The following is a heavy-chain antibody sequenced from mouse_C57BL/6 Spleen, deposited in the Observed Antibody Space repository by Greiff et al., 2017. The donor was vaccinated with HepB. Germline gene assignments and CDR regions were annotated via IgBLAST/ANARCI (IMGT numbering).Heavy chain of an antibody. CDR1: GFTFSDYG. D-gene: IGHD2-4*01. CDR3: APIYYDYDGFAY. CDR2: ISSGSSTI. V-gene: IGHV5-17*01. Sequence: EVKVEESGGGLVKPGGSLKLSCAASGFTFSDYGMHWVRQAPEKGLEWVAYISSGSSTIYYADTVKGRFTISRDNAKNTLFLQMTSLRSEDTAMYYCAPIYYDYDGFAYWGQGTLVTVSA. J-gene: IGHJ3*01.